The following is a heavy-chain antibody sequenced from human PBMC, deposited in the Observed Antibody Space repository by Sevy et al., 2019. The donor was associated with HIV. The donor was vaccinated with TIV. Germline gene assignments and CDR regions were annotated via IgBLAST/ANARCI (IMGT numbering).Heavy chain of an antibody. Sequence: SETLSLTCTVSGGSIRNYFWSWIRQPPGKGLEWIGYIYYSGSTNYNPSLKTRLTISPDTSKNQFSLNLSSVTAADTAVYYCARESIGAVGDFDYWGQGTLVTVSS. CDR3: ARESIGAVGDFDY. CDR2: IYYSGST. V-gene: IGHV4-59*01. CDR1: GGSIRNYF. D-gene: IGHD6-13*01. J-gene: IGHJ4*02.